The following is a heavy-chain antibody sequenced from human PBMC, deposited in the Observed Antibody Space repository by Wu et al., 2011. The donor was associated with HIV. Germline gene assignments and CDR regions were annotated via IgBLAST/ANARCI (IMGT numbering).Heavy chain of an antibody. CDR2: INPYGGDA. D-gene: IGHD2-15*01. J-gene: IGHJ3*01. Sequence: QVQLVQSGAEVKKPGASVKVSCRASGYIFTYYYIHWVRQAPGQGLEWMGVINPYGGDATYAQRFQGRVNMTRDTSTSTVNLELSSLRSDDTAMYYCARVVGGPSAKDAFDVWGQGTMVTVSS. CDR1: GYIFTYYY. V-gene: IGHV1-46*01. CDR3: ARVVGGPSAKDAFDV.